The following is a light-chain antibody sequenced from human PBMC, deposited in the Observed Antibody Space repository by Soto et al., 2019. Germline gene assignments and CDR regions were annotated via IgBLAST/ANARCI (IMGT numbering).Light chain of an antibody. CDR1: QDISSW. J-gene: IGKJ2*01. V-gene: IGKV1D-12*01. CDR2: AAS. CDR3: QQANSFPYT. Sequence: IQMPQSPSSVSASVGDRVTITCRASQDISSWLAWYQQKPGKAPKLLIYAASSLQSGVPPRFSGSGSGTDFTLTISSLQPEDFATDYCQQANSFPYTFGQGTKREIK.